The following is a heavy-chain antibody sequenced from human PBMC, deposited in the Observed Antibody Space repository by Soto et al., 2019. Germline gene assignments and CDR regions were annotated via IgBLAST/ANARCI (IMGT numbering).Heavy chain of an antibody. J-gene: IGHJ4*02. V-gene: IGHV3-23*01. CDR1: GFTFSNYA. D-gene: IGHD7-27*01. CDR3: STGRQMGY. Sequence: EVQVLESGGDLVQPGGSLRLSCAASGFTFSNYAMTWVRQAPGKGLEWVSTISGSGDSIYYADSVKGRFTISRDNSKNTLYLQMNSRRADDGAVYYCSTGRQMGYWGQGTLVIVSS. CDR2: ISGSGDSI.